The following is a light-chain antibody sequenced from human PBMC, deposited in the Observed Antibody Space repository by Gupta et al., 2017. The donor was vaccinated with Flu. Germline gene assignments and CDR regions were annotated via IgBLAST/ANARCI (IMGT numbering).Light chain of an antibody. V-gene: IGLV2-14*03. CDR3: SSYTNINTLQVI. CDR2: DVT. J-gene: IGLJ2*01. Sequence: SALTQPASVSGSPGQSMTISCTGTSSDVGDYKNVSWYQQQPGKAPKLMIYDVTYRPSGVSNRFSGSKSGNTASLTISGLQAEDEADYFCSSYTNINTLQVIFGGGTRLTVL. CDR1: SSDVGDYKN.